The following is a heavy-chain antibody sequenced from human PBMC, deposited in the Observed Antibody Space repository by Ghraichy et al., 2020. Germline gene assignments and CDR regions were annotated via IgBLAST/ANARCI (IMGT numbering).Heavy chain of an antibody. V-gene: IGHV4-34*01. CDR1: GGFFSGYY. J-gene: IGHJ4*02. CDR3: ARGHSSSWTPL. D-gene: IGHD6-13*01. Sequence: SETLSLTCAVDGGFFSGYYWTWIRQPPGKGLEWIGEINHSGSTNYNPSLKSRVTIAVDTSQEQSSLKLSAVTATDTAVDYCARGHSSSWTPLGGQGTLVTVSP. CDR2: INHSGST.